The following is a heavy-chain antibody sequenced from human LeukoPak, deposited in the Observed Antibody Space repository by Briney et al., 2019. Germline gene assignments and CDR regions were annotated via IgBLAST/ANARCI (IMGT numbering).Heavy chain of an antibody. CDR3: ARDSVWQLDLSPDDAFDI. CDR1: GFTFSRYS. Sequence: GGSLRLSCTASGFTFSRYSMHWVRQAPGKGLEWVAVISYDGTNKYHADSVKGRFSISRDNSKNTQYLQMKGLRAEDTAVYYCARDSVWQLDLSPDDAFDIWGKGTMVTVSS. CDR2: ISYDGTNK. D-gene: IGHD1-7*01. V-gene: IGHV3-30*04. J-gene: IGHJ3*02.